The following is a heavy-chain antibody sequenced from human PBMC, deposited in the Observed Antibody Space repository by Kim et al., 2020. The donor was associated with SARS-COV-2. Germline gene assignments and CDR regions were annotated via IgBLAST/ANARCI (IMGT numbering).Heavy chain of an antibody. J-gene: IGHJ6*02. V-gene: IGHV3-9*01. CDR3: AKDRAMVSFYDYGMDV. Sequence: GGSLRLSCAASGFTFGDYAMHWVRQAPGKGLEWVSGISWNRGSIGYADSVKGRFTISRDKAKNSLYLQMNSLRAEDTALYYCAKDRAMVSFYDYGMDVWGQGPAVTVSS. CDR1: GFTFGDYA. CDR2: ISWNRGSI. D-gene: IGHD5-18*01.